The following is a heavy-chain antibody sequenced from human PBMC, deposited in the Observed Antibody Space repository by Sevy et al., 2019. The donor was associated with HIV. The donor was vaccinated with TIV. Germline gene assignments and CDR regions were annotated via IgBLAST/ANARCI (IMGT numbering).Heavy chain of an antibody. J-gene: IGHJ6*02. CDR1: GFTFSDYY. D-gene: IGHD2-2*01. CDR2: ISSSGSTI. V-gene: IGHV3-11*01. Sequence: GGSLRLSCVASGFTFSDYYMSWIRQAPGKGLEWVSYISSSGSTIYYADSVKGRFTISRANAKNSLYLQMNSLRAEDTAVYYCARSRYCSSTSCRPYYYYGMDVWGQGTTVTVSS. CDR3: ARSRYCSSTSCRPYYYYGMDV.